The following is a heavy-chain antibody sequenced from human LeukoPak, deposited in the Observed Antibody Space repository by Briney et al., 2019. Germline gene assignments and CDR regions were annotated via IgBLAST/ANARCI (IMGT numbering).Heavy chain of an antibody. CDR2: IWYDGSNK. V-gene: IGHV3-33*01. J-gene: IGHJ4*02. CDR1: GFTFSSYG. D-gene: IGHD3-22*01. Sequence: QPGGSLRLSCAASGFTFSSYGMHWVRQAPGKGLEWVAVIWYDGSNKYYADSVKGRFTISRDNSKNTLYLQMNSLRAEDTAVYYCARDITMIVVVPGYWGQGTLVTVSS. CDR3: ARDITMIVVVPGY.